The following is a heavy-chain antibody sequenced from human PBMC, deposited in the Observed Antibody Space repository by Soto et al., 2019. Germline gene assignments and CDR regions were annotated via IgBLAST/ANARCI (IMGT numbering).Heavy chain of an antibody. V-gene: IGHV3-30*03. CDR3: ARVGSSRADFWSGYYPAPYYYYYGMDV. J-gene: IGHJ6*01. Sequence: QVQLVESGGGVVQPGRSLRLSCAASGFTFSSYGMHWVRQAPGKGLEWVAVISYDGSNKYYADSVKGRFTISRDNSKNTLYLQMDSLRAEDTAVYYCARVGSSRADFWSGYYPAPYYYYYGMDVW. CDR2: ISYDGSNK. CDR1: GFTFSSYG. D-gene: IGHD3-3*01.